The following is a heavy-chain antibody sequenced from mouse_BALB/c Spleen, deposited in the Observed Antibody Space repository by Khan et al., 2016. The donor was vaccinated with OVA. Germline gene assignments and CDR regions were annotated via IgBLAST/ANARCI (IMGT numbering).Heavy chain of an antibody. CDR3: ARVIRK. J-gene: IGHJ2*01. V-gene: IGHV14-3*02. Sequence: VQLQESGAELVKPGATVKLSCTASGFNFTDSYMHWLKQWPEQGLEWIGRIDPANSNTKYDPKFQGKATITADTSSNTAYLLLSSLTSEDTYDYYCARVIRKWGQGTTLTVSS. CDR2: IDPANSNT. CDR1: GFNFTDSY.